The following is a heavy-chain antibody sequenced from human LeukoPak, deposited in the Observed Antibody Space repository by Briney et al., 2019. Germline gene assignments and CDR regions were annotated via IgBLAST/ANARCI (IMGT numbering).Heavy chain of an antibody. Sequence: SETLSLTCGVYGGSFSGYYWTWIRQAPGKGLEWIGEINDSGATNYNPSLKSRVTISVDTSKNQFSLKLSSPTAADTAVYYCARGRGVQSDYFDYWGQGTLVTVSS. V-gene: IGHV4-34*01. D-gene: IGHD3-10*01. CDR2: INDSGAT. CDR1: GGSFSGYY. CDR3: ARGRGVQSDYFDY. J-gene: IGHJ4*02.